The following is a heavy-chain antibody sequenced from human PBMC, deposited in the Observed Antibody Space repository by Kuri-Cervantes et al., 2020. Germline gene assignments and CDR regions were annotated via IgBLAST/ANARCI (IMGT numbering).Heavy chain of an antibody. CDR3: ASKDRRNYYFDR. V-gene: IGHV4-59*08. J-gene: IGHJ4*02. CDR2: IYYSGST. Sequence: GSLRLSCTVSGGSISSYYWSWIRQPPGKGLEWIGYIYYSGSTNYNPSLKSRVTISVDTSKSQFSLKLNSVTTTDTAVYYCASKDRRNYYFDRWGQGTLVTVSS. CDR1: GGSISSYY. D-gene: IGHD2-15*01.